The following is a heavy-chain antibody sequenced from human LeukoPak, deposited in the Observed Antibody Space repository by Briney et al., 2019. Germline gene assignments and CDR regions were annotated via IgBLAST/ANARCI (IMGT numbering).Heavy chain of an antibody. V-gene: IGHV4-34*01. CDR3: ARAKWFGDLYFDY. Sequence: SETLSLTCAVYGGSFSGYYWSWIRQPPGKGLEWIGEINHSGSTNYNPSLKSRVTISVDTSKNQFSLKLSSVTAADTAVYYCARAKWFGDLYFDYWGQGTLVTVSS. CDR2: INHSGST. CDR1: GGSFSGYY. J-gene: IGHJ4*02. D-gene: IGHD3-10*01.